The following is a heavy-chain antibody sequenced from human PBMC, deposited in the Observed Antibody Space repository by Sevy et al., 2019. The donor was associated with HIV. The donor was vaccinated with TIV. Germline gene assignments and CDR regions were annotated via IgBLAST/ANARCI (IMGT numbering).Heavy chain of an antibody. CDR3: AGENAWGRGYS. Sequence: PETLSLTCTVSGGSITSLYWNWIRQPPGKGLEWIANIYYNGHINYNPSLNSRVTLSLDTSKNQFSLRLSSVTAADTAMYYCAGENAWGRGYSWGQGTLVTVSS. CDR1: GGSITSLY. V-gene: IGHV4-59*08. CDR2: IYYNGHI. D-gene: IGHD1-26*01. J-gene: IGHJ4*02.